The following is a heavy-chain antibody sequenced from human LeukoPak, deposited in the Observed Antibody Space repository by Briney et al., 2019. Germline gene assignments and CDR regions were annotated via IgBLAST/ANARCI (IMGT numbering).Heavy chain of an antibody. D-gene: IGHD4-17*01. J-gene: IGHJ4*02. CDR3: ARESPTAAYFDY. CDR1: GFTLSSYS. CDR2: ISSSSSYI. Sequence: GGSLRLSCAASGFTLSSYSMNWVRQAPGKGLGWVSSISSSSSYIYYADSVKGRFTISRDNAKNSLYLQMNSLRAEDTAVYYCARESPTAAYFDYWGQGTLVTVSS. V-gene: IGHV3-21*01.